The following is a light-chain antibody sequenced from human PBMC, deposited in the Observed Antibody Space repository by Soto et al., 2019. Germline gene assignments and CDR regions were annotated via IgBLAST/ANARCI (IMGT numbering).Light chain of an antibody. CDR1: QSVGSS. CDR3: QQRYSWPLT. CDR2: DAS. J-gene: IGKJ1*01. Sequence: EIVLTQSPVTLSLSPGERATLSCRASQSVGSSLGWYQQKPGQAPRLLIYDASNRATVIPARFSGSGSGTDFTLTISSLEPEDFAVYCCQQRYSWPLTVGQGTKVEIK. V-gene: IGKV3-11*01.